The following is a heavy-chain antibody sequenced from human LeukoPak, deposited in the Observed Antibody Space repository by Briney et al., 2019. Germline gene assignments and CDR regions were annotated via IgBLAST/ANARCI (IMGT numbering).Heavy chain of an antibody. CDR2: INGDGSST. CDR1: GFTFSSSW. D-gene: IGHD3-16*01. Sequence: GGSLRLSCAASGFTFSSSWMHWVRQAPGKGLVWVSRINGDGSSTIYADSVEGRFTISRDNAKNTLYLQMNSLRAEDTALYYCAKDNDYTHNYFDYWGQGTLVTVSS. J-gene: IGHJ4*02. V-gene: IGHV3-74*01. CDR3: AKDNDYTHNYFDY.